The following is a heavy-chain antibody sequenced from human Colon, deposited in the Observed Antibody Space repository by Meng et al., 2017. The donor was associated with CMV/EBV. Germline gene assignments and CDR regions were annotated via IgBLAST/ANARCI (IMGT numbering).Heavy chain of an antibody. CDR3: VAGYDSRKVAY. J-gene: IGHJ4*02. CDR2: ICDGHKT. Sequence: GESLKISCTASGFSVAINHMNWVRQAPGKGLEWVLVICDGHKTDYAESVKGRFIISRDKSMNTVYLQMNSLRVEDTALYYCVAGYDSRKVAYWGQGTLVTVSS. D-gene: IGHD2-15*01. CDR1: GFSVAINH. V-gene: IGHV3-53*01.